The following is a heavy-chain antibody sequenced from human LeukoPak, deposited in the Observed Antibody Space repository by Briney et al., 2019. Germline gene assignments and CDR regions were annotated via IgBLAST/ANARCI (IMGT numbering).Heavy chain of an antibody. CDR1: GGSISSGSYY. CDR2: IYTSGST. J-gene: IGHJ4*02. Sequence: SQTLSLTCTVSGGSISSGSYYWSWIRQPAGKGLEWIGRIYTSGSTNYNPSLKSRVTILEDTSKNQFSLKLSSVTAADTAVYYCARERFGSGSRYRGHFDYWGQGTLVTVSS. CDR3: ARERFGSGSRYRGHFDY. D-gene: IGHD6-25*01. V-gene: IGHV4-61*02.